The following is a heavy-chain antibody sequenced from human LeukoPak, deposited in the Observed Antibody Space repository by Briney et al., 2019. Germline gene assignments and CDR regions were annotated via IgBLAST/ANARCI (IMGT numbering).Heavy chain of an antibody. J-gene: IGHJ4*02. D-gene: IGHD5-18*01. Sequence: SETLSLTCTVSGGSISSGSYYWSWIRQPAGKGLEWIGRIYTSGSTNYNPSLKSRVTISVDTSKNQFSLKLSSVTAADTALYYCAKTTTTTMVTFLDYWGQGTLVTVSS. CDR1: GGSISSGSYY. V-gene: IGHV4-61*02. CDR3: AKTTTTTMVTFLDY. CDR2: IYTSGST.